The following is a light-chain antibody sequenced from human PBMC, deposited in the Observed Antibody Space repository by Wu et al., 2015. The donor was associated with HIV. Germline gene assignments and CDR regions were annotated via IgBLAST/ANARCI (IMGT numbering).Light chain of an antibody. J-gene: IGKJ4*01. CDR1: QSLSSSY. CDR3: QQRSNWPPSLT. Sequence: EVVLTQSPGTLSLSPGERATLSCRASQSLSSSYLGWYQQSPGQAPRLLIYGASTRATGIPDRFSGSGSGTDFTLTISSLEPEDFAVYYCQQRSNWPPSLTFGGGTKVEIK. V-gene: IGKV3D-20*02. CDR2: GAS.